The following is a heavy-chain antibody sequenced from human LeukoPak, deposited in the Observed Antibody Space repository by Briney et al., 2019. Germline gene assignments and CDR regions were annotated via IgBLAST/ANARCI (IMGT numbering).Heavy chain of an antibody. CDR3: ARVGTILGSYYYGMDV. D-gene: IGHD1-1*01. Sequence: SETLSLTCTVSGGSISSSSYYWGWIRQTPGKGLEWIGSIYYSGSTYYNPSLKSRVTISVDTSKNQFSLKLSSVTAADTAVYYCARVGTILGSYYYGMDVWGQGTTAPVSS. CDR1: GGSISSSSYY. V-gene: IGHV4-39*01. CDR2: IYYSGST. J-gene: IGHJ6*02.